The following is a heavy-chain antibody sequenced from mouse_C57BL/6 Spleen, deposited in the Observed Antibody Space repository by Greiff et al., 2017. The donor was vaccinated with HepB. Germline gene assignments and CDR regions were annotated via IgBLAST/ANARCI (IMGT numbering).Heavy chain of an antibody. CDR3: ARGQLRLPYYAMDY. Sequence: VQLQQPGAELVMPGASVKLSCKASGYTFTSYWMHWVKQRPGQGLEWIGEIDPSDSYTNYNQKFKGKSTLTVDKSSSTAYMQLSSLTSEDSAVYYCARGQLRLPYYAMDYWGQGTSVTVSS. D-gene: IGHD3-2*02. J-gene: IGHJ4*01. V-gene: IGHV1-69*01. CDR2: IDPSDSYT. CDR1: GYTFTSYW.